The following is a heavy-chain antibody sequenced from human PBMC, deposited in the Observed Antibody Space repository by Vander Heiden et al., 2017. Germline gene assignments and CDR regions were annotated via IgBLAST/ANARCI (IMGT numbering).Heavy chain of an antibody. CDR2: IYYSGST. J-gene: IGHJ4*02. CDR1: GGTVRNGSYY. CDR3: AREGGGYTDPFDY. V-gene: IGHV4-61*01. Sequence: QLQLQESGPGLATPSETLSPTCPVSGGTVRNGSYYWSWNRQPPGKGLEWIGYIYYSGSTNYNPSLKSRVTISVDTSKNQFSLKLSSVTAADTAVYYCAREGGGYTDPFDYWGQGTLVTVSS. D-gene: IGHD3-16*01.